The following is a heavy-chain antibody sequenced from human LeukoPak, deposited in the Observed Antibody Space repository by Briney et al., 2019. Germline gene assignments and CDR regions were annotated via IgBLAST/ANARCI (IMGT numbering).Heavy chain of an antibody. J-gene: IGHJ3*02. D-gene: IGHD4-17*01. CDR2: IYHSGST. CDR3: ARVKWGGDYAFDI. Sequence: PSETLSLTCTVSGYSISSGYYWGWIRQPPGKGLEWIGSIYHSGSTYYNPSLKSRVTISVDTSKNQFSLKLSSVTAADTAVYYCARVKWGGDYAFDIWGQGTMVTVSS. V-gene: IGHV4-38-2*02. CDR1: GYSISSGYY.